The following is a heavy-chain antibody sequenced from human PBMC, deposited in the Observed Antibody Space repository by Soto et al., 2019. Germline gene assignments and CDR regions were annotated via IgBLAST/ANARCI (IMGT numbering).Heavy chain of an antibody. J-gene: IGHJ4*02. CDR3: ARLPTNGDPLYYFVY. D-gene: IGHD4-17*01. V-gene: IGHV4-39*01. Sequence: SETVSLTCTVSGGSISSSSYYWGWIRQPPGKGLEWIGSIYYSGSTYYNPSLKSRVTISVDTSKNQFSLKLSSVTAADTAVYYCARLPTNGDPLYYFVYPGPATLLTVS. CDR2: IYYSGST. CDR1: GGSISSSSYY.